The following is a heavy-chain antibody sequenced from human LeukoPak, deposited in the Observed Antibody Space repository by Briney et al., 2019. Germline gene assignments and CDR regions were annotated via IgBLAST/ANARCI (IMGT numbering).Heavy chain of an antibody. CDR1: GGSLSGHY. CDR3: ARFSWGCSTASCYLTN. J-gene: IGHJ4*02. Sequence: SETLSLTCTVGGGSLSGHYWGWIRQPPGKGLELVGHIYYTGTTFYNPSFNSRVTITLDTSRNQFSLRLTSVIAADTAVYYCARFSWGCSTASCYLTNWGQGALVTVSS. V-gene: IGHV4-59*11. CDR2: IYYTGTT. D-gene: IGHD2-2*01.